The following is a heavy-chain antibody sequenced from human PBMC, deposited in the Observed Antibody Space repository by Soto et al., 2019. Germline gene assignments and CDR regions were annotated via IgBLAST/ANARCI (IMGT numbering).Heavy chain of an antibody. V-gene: IGHV3-23*03. CDR1: GFSFNIFA. J-gene: IGHJ3*01. CDR3: ATRPLLPGAP. D-gene: IGHD3-22*01. Sequence: PGGSLRLSCAASGFSFNIFAMNWVRQAPGKGLEWVSLIYSGGSTYYADSVKGRFTISRDNSKNTLYLQMSSLRAEDTAVYYCATRPLLPGAPWGQGTMVTVSS. CDR2: IYSGGST.